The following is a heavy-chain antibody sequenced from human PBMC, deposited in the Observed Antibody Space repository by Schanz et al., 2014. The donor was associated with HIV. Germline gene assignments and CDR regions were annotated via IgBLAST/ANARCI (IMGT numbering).Heavy chain of an antibody. CDR2: ISNSGRT. V-gene: IGHV4-31*03. J-gene: IGHJ4*02. CDR1: GGSISSGGYY. Sequence: QVQLQESGPGLMKPSQTLSLTCTVSGGSISSGGYYWSWIRQHPVKGLEWIGYISNSGRTYYNPSLESRVTVSVDTSRNQFSLKLTSVTAADTAVYFCARAGQWFGHLDWGQGTLVTVSS. CDR3: ARAGQWFGHLD. D-gene: IGHD3-10*01.